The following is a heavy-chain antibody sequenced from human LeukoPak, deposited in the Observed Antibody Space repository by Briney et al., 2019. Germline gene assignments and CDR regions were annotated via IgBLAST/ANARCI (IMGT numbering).Heavy chain of an antibody. CDR3: ARVIAAAEYFQH. D-gene: IGHD6-13*01. J-gene: IGHJ1*01. Sequence: PSQTLSLTCTVSGGSISSGDYYWSWIRQPPGKGLEWIGYIYYSGSTYYNPSLKSRVTISVDTSKNQFSLKLSSVTAADTAVYYCARVIAAAEYFQHRGQGTLVTVSS. V-gene: IGHV4-30-4*08. CDR2: IYYSGST. CDR1: GGSISSGDYY.